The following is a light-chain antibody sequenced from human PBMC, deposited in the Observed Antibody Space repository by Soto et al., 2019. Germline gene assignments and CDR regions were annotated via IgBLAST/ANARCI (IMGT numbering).Light chain of an antibody. V-gene: IGKV1-39*01. J-gene: IGKJ4*01. CDR2: AAS. CDR3: QRSFSTPLT. Sequence: EIPMTQSPSSLSASVGDRVTITCRASQSISSYLHWYQQKPGKAPKLLIYAASSLQSGVPSRFSGSGSGTDFTLTISSLQPEDFATYYCQRSFSTPLTFGGGTKVEIK. CDR1: QSISSY.